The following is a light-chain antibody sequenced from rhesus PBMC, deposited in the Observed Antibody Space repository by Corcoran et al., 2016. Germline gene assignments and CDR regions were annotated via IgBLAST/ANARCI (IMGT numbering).Light chain of an antibody. Sequence: DIQMTQSPSSLSASVGDRVTITCRASENVNNYLNWYQQKTGKAPKLLIYKASTLQSGVPSRFSGSGSGTEYTFTISSLQPEDVATYYCQHGYGTPLTFGGGTKVELK. CDR3: QHGYGTPLT. J-gene: IGKJ4*01. V-gene: IGKV1-74*01. CDR1: ENVNNY. CDR2: KAS.